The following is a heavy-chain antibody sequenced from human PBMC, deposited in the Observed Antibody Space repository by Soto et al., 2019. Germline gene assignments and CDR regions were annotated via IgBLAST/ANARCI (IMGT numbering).Heavy chain of an antibody. CDR1: GYTFTNYW. CDR2: IYPGVSDT. V-gene: IGHV5-51*01. D-gene: IGHD4-17*01. CDR3: ARYPTLTDYFFHGMDV. J-gene: IGHJ6*02. Sequence: GESLKTSCKGSGYTFTNYWIVWVRQIPGKGLGWMGIIYPGVSDTRYSPSFQGQVTISADRSISTAYLQWSSLKASDTGMYYCARYPTLTDYFFHGMDVWGQGTTVTVSS.